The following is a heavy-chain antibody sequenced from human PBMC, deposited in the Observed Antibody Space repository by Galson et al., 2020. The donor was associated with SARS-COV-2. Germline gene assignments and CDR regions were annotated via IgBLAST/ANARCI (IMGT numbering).Heavy chain of an antibody. CDR3: ARGDLLAFRVYYYDMDV. Sequence: ASETLSLTCSVSGGSINAYYWSWIRQPPGKGLEWIGYVYFSGITSYNPSLKSRVTMSVDTSENQFSLKLSSVTAADSAVYYCARGDLLAFRVYYYDMDVWGQGTTVTVSS. D-gene: IGHD5-12*01. CDR1: GGSINAYY. V-gene: IGHV4-59*13. J-gene: IGHJ6*02. CDR2: VYFSGIT.